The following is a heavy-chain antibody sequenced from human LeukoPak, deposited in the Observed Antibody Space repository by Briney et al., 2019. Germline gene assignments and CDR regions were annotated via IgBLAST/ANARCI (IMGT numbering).Heavy chain of an antibody. CDR1: GYAFNTYY. CDR3: AKGGGYYYEADY. J-gene: IGHJ4*02. V-gene: IGHV1-46*02. Sequence: GASVKVSCKTSGYAFNTYYIHWVRQAPGQGLEWMGMINPGGGRTEYGQNFQGRVTITRDMSTSTVYMELSSLRSEDTAVYYCAKGGGYYYEADYWGQGTLVTVFS. CDR2: INPGGGRT. D-gene: IGHD3-22*01.